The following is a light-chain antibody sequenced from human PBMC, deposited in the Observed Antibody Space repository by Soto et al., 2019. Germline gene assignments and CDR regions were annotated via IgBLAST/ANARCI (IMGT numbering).Light chain of an antibody. Sequence: EIVMTQSPATLSVSPGERATLSCRASQGVSSNLAWYQQKPGQAPRLLIYGASTRATGIPARFSGSGSGTEFTITISSLQSEDFAVYYCQQYNNWPLTFGGGTKVEIK. CDR1: QGVSSN. V-gene: IGKV3-15*01. J-gene: IGKJ4*01. CDR2: GAS. CDR3: QQYNNWPLT.